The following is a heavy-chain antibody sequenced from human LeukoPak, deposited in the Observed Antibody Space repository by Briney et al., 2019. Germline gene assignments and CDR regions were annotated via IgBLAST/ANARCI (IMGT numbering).Heavy chain of an antibody. Sequence: GGSLGLSCAASGFTFSSYAMSWVRQAPGKGLEWVSAISGSGGSTYYADSVKGRFTISRDNSKNTLYLQMNSLRAEDTAVYYCAKDRVVHCSSTSCYGVSNWFDPWGQGTLVTVSS. D-gene: IGHD2-2*01. CDR1: GFTFSSYA. V-gene: IGHV3-23*01. J-gene: IGHJ5*02. CDR3: AKDRVVHCSSTSCYGVSNWFDP. CDR2: ISGSGGST.